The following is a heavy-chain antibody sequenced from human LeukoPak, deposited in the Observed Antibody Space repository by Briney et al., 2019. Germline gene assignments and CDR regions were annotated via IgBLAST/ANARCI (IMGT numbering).Heavy chain of an antibody. V-gene: IGHV4-30-2*01. CDR2: IYHSGST. CDR1: GGSISSGGYS. Sequence: SETLSLTCAVSGGSISSGGYSWSWIRQPPGKGLEWIGYIYHSGSTYYNPSLKSRVTISVDRSKNQFSLKLSSVTAADTAVYYCARLTAHQLLSVAFNWFDPWGQGTLVTVSS. CDR3: ARLTAHQLLSVAFNWFDP. D-gene: IGHD2-2*01. J-gene: IGHJ5*02.